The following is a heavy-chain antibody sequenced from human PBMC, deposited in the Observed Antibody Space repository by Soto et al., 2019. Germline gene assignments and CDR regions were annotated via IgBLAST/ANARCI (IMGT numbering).Heavy chain of an antibody. CDR3: ARVAATGYYYYYMDV. CDR1: GFTVSSNY. Sequence: GGSLRLSCAASGFTVSSNYMSWVRQAPGKGLEWVSVIYSGGSTYYADSVKGRFTISRDNSKNTPYLQMNSLRAEDTAVYYCARVAATGYYYYYMDVWGKGTTVTVSS. J-gene: IGHJ6*03. D-gene: IGHD2-15*01. CDR2: IYSGGST. V-gene: IGHV3-66*01.